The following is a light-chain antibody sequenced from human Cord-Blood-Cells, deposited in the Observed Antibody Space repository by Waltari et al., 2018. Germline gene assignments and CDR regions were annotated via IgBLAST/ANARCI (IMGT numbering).Light chain of an antibody. CDR2: STN. CDR3: VLYMGSGIWV. CDR1: SGSVSTSYY. V-gene: IGLV8-61*01. J-gene: IGLJ3*02. Sequence: QTVVTQEPSFSVSPGGTVTLTCGLSSGSVSTSYYPSWYQQTPGQDPRTLIYSTNARSSGVPHRFSGSILGNKAALTITGAQADDESDYYCVLYMGSGIWVFGGGTKLTVL.